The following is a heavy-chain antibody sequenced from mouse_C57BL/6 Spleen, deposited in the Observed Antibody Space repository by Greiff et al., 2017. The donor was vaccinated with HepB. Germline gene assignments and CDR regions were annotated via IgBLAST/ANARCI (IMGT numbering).Heavy chain of an antibody. D-gene: IGHD1-1*01. CDR2: IHPNSGST. CDR1: GYTFTSYW. Sequence: QVQLQQSGAELVKPGASVKLSCKASGYTFTSYWMHWVKQRPGQGLEWIGMIHPNSGSTNYNEKFKSKATLTVDKSSSTAYMQLSSLTSEDSAVYYCARSPSRYYGSIYFDYWGQGTTLTVSS. V-gene: IGHV1-64*01. J-gene: IGHJ2*01. CDR3: ARSPSRYYGSIYFDY.